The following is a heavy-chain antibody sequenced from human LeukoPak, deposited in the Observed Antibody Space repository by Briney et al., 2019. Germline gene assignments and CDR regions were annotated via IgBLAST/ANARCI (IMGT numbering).Heavy chain of an antibody. Sequence: GGSLRLSCAASGLPFSSYWMTWARQAPGKGLEWVATIKYDGSETYYVDSVRGRFSISRDNAKNSLYLQMNSLRAEDTAVYYCARDSTLSNYWGQGTLVTVSS. CDR3: ARDSTLSNY. CDR1: GLPFSSYW. V-gene: IGHV3-7*04. J-gene: IGHJ4*02. D-gene: IGHD3-16*01. CDR2: IKYDGSET.